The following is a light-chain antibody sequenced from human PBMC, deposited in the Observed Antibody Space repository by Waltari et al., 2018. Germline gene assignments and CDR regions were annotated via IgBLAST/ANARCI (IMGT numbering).Light chain of an antibody. J-gene: IGKJ4*01. CDR2: DAS. Sequence: DIQLTQSPSSLSASVGDRVTITCQASQDISNYLSWYQQKPGKAPKLLIYDASNLETGVPSRFSGRGSGTDFALTISSLQPEDFVIYYCQQYDNSLSFGGGSKGDIK. CDR1: QDISNY. V-gene: IGKV1-33*01. CDR3: QQYDNSLS.